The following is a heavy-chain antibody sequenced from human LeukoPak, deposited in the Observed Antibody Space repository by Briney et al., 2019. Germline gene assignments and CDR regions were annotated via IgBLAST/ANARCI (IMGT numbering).Heavy chain of an antibody. CDR2: ISWNSGSI. Sequence: GGSLRLSCAAAGFTFDDYAMHWVRQAPGKGLERVSGISWNSGSIAYADSVKGRFTISRDNAKNSLYLQMNSLGAEDTAFYSCAKAVDRDGSNLRPYYFDYWGQGTLVTVSS. V-gene: IGHV3-9*01. CDR3: AKAVDRDGSNLRPYYFDY. J-gene: IGHJ4*02. D-gene: IGHD5-24*01. CDR1: GFTFDDYA.